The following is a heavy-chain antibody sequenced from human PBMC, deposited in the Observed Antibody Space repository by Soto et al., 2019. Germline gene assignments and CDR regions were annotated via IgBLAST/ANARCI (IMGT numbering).Heavy chain of an antibody. Sequence: GGSLRLSCXASGFTFSDYYMSWIRQAPGKGLEWVSTISESGSNTYYADSVKGRFTISRDNSMDTLYLQMNSLRVEDTATYYWVKRNSYSGSPFEYWGQGTPVTVSS. CDR2: ISESGSNT. CDR1: GFTFSDYY. V-gene: IGHV3-23*01. D-gene: IGHD1-26*01. J-gene: IGHJ4*02. CDR3: VKRNSYSGSPFEY.